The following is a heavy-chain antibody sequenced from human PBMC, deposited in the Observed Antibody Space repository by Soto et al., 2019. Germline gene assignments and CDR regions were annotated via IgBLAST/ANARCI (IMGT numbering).Heavy chain of an antibody. CDR1: GFTFSSYA. J-gene: IGHJ4*02. CDR2: ISGSGVTT. CDR3: AREYYCDY. Sequence: GGSLRLSCGASGFTFSSYAMSWVPQAPGKGLEWVSTISGSGVTTYYADSVKGRFTISRDNSKNTLYLQMNSLRVEDTAEYYCAREYYCDYWGQGTLVTVSS. V-gene: IGHV3-23*01.